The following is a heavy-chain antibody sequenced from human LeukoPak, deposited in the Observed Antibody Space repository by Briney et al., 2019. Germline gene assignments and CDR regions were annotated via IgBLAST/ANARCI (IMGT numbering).Heavy chain of an antibody. D-gene: IGHD2-15*01. J-gene: IGHJ5*02. V-gene: IGHV4-61*01. CDR1: GGSVSSGSYY. Sequence: KPSETLSLTCTVSGGSVSSGSYYWSWIRQPPGKGLEWIGEINHSGSTNYNPSLKSRVTISVDTSKNQFSLKLSSVTAADTAVYYCARRYCSGGSCYGWFDPWGQGTLVTVSS. CDR3: ARRYCSGGSCYGWFDP. CDR2: INHSGST.